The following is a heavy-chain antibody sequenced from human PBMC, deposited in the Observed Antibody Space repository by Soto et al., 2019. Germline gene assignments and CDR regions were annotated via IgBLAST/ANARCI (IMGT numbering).Heavy chain of an antibody. CDR3: AKDRDYGDYSIYYYYGMDV. Sequence: LRLSCAASGFTFSSYAMSWVRQAAGKGLEWVSAISGSGGSTYYADSVKGRFTISRDNSKNTLYLQMNSLRAEDTAVYYCAKDRDYGDYSIYYYYGMDVWGQGTTVTVSS. D-gene: IGHD4-17*01. CDR2: ISGSGGST. J-gene: IGHJ6*02. CDR1: GFTFSSYA. V-gene: IGHV3-23*01.